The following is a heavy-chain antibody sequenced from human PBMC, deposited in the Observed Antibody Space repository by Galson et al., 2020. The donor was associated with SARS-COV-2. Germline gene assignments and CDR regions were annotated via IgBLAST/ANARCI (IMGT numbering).Heavy chain of an antibody. Sequence: ASVKVSSKASGYTFTGYYMHWVRQAPGQGLEWMGWINPNSGDTNYAQKFQGRVTMTRDTSISIAYMELSRLRSDDTAVYYCARDGTAMVTIGFDIWGQGTMVTVSS. CDR2: INPNSGDT. CDR3: ARDGTAMVTIGFDI. J-gene: IGHJ3*02. CDR1: GYTFTGYY. D-gene: IGHD5-18*01. V-gene: IGHV1-2*02.